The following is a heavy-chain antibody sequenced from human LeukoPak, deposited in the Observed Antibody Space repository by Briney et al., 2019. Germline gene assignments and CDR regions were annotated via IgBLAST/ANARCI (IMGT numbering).Heavy chain of an antibody. J-gene: IGHJ6*02. CDR3: ARDTSRTMDV. V-gene: IGHV3-74*01. D-gene: IGHD2/OR15-2a*01. CDR2: INTDGSTT. CDR1: GFTISNSY. Sequence: GGSLRLSCAASGFTISNSYLSWVRQAPGKGLVWVSIINTDGSTTRYADSVKGRFTISRDNAKNTLYLQINSPRVEDTAVYFCARDTSRTMDVWGQGTTVTV.